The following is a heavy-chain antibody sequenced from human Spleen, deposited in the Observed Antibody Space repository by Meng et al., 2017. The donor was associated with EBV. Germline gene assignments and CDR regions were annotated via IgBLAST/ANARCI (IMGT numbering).Heavy chain of an antibody. Sequence: QVQRAQCGVALLKPLETLSLTRSVYGVSFSDFYWSWIRQPPGKGLEWIGEINHSGTTNYNPSLKSRLTISVDTSKNQFSLKMNSVTAADTAVYYCARVRLAAGTYYFDYWGQGTLVTVSS. D-gene: IGHD6-13*01. V-gene: IGHV4-34*02. CDR1: GVSFSDFY. J-gene: IGHJ4*02. CDR2: INHSGTT. CDR3: ARVRLAAGTYYFDY.